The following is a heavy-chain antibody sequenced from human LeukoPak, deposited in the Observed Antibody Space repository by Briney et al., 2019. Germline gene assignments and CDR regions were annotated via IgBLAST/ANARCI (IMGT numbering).Heavy chain of an antibody. Sequence: PGGSLRLSCAASGFTFDDYAMHWVRQAPGKGLEWVSGISWNSGSIGYADSVKGRFAISRDNAKNSLYLQMNSLRAEGTALYYCAKASLPVATVFDYWGQGTLVTVSS. D-gene: IGHD5-12*01. CDR1: GFTFDDYA. V-gene: IGHV3-9*01. CDR3: AKASLPVATVFDY. CDR2: ISWNSGSI. J-gene: IGHJ4*02.